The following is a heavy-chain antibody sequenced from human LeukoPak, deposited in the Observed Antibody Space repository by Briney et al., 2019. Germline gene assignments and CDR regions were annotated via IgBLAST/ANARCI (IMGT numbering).Heavy chain of an antibody. V-gene: IGHV3-74*01. D-gene: IGHD3-22*01. CDR1: GFTFSTYW. Sequence: PGGSLRLSCAAPGFTFSTYWMHWVRQAPGKRLGWVSRIKSDGDTNYADSVKGRFTISRDNAKKTVSLQMNSLRPEDTGVYYCARAPSEIGGYYPEYFRHWGQGALVTVSS. CDR2: IKSDGDT. J-gene: IGHJ1*01. CDR3: ARAPSEIGGYYPEYFRH.